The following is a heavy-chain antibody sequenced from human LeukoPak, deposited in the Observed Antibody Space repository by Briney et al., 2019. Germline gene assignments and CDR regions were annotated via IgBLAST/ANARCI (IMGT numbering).Heavy chain of an antibody. V-gene: IGHV4-59*01. Sequence: SETLSLTCTVSGGSISSYYWSWVRQPPGKGLEWIGYIYYSGSTNYNPSLKSRVTISVDTSKNQFSLKLSSVTAADTAVYYCEREPTYYDFWSGYYTYGMDVWGQGTTVTVSS. CDR1: GGSISSYY. CDR3: EREPTYYDFWSGYYTYGMDV. D-gene: IGHD3-3*01. J-gene: IGHJ6*02. CDR2: IYYSGST.